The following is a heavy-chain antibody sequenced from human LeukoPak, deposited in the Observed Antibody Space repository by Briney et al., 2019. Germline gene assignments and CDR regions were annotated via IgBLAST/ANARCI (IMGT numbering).Heavy chain of an antibody. V-gene: IGHV5-51*01. CDR1: GYSFTSYW. D-gene: IGHD6-13*01. CDR2: IYPGDSDT. J-gene: IGHJ4*02. CDR3: ARPEYSSSWYGFNY. Sequence: GESLNIYCKGSGYSFTSYWIGWVRQMPGKGLEWMGIIYPGDSDTRYRPSFQGQVTISADKYISTAYLQWSSLKASDTAMYYCARPEYSSSWYGFNYWGQGTLVSVFS.